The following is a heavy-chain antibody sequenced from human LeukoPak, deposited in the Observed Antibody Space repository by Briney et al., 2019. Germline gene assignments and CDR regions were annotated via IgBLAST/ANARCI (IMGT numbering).Heavy chain of an antibody. CDR1: GGSISSGGYY. V-gene: IGHV4-31*03. J-gene: IGHJ6*02. D-gene: IGHD3-3*01. Sequence: SQTLSLTCTVSGGSISSGGYYWSWIRQHPGKGLEWIGYIYYSGSTYYNPSLKSRVTISVDTSKNQFSLKLSSVTAADTAVYYCARATRVFGVVIMGPNYYYGMDAWGQGTTVTVSS. CDR3: ARATRVFGVVIMGPNYYYGMDA. CDR2: IYYSGST.